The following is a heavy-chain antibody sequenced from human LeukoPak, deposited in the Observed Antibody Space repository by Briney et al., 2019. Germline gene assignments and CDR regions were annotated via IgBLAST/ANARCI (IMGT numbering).Heavy chain of an antibody. V-gene: IGHV4-31*03. D-gene: IGHD3-22*01. Sequence: SETLSLTCTVSGGSISSGGYYWSWIRQHPGKGLEWIGYIYYSGSTYYNPSHKSRVTISVDTSKNQSSLKLSSVTAADTAVYYCARATNYYDSSGPPGAFDIWGQGTMVTVSS. J-gene: IGHJ3*02. CDR2: IYYSGST. CDR1: GGSISSGGYY. CDR3: ARATNYYDSSGPPGAFDI.